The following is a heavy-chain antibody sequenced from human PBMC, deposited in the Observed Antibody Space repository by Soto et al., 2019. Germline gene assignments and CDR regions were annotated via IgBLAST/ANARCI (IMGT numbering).Heavy chain of an antibody. D-gene: IGHD4-17*01. CDR3: ARPANTVADHFDL. CDR2: IYPSGSVT. J-gene: IGHJ4*02. Sequence: GESLKISCQVSSYTFTIYWIGWVRHIPGKGLEWMGIIYPSGSVTRYSASVQGQVAISAVESINAAYLQWDSLKAADTSIYYCARPANTVADHFDLWGQGSQATVSS. CDR1: SYTFTIYW. V-gene: IGHV5-51*01.